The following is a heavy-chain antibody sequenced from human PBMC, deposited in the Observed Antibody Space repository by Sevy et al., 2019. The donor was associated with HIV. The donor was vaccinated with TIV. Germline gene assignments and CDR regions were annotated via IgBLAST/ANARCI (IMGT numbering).Heavy chain of an antibody. V-gene: IGHV1-2*02. CDR2: INPKTGGT. J-gene: IGHJ4*02. Sequence: ASVKVSCKASGYNFIDYYIHWLRQAPGNGLEWLGWINPKTGGTNLSQKFQGRLTMTTDTSTSKAYMELTRLRSGDRLTHGDRAIYFCARTLSGYDFNYFDYWGQGTLVTVSS. CDR1: GYNFIDYY. CDR3: RAIYFCARTLSGYDFNYFDY. D-gene: IGHD5-12*01.